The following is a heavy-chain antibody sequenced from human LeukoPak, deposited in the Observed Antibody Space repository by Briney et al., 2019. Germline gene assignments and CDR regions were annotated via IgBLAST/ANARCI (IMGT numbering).Heavy chain of an antibody. J-gene: IGHJ4*02. CDR2: IYSGGST. V-gene: IGHV3-66*04. CDR3: ARRGSGSGYYY. CDR1: GFTVSSNY. D-gene: IGHD3-10*01. Sequence: GGSLRLSCAASGFTVSSNYMSWVRQAPGKGLEWVSVIYSGGSTYYADTVKGRFTISRDNSKNTMYLQMNSMRAEDTAVYYCARRGSGSGYYYWGQGTLVTVSS.